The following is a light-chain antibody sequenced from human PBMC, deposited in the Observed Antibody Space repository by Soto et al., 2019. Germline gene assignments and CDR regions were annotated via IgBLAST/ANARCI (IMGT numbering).Light chain of an antibody. Sequence: QSALTQPASVSGSPGQSITISCTGTSSDVSGYKYVSWYQQHPGKAPKLMIYEVSNRPSGISNRFSGSKSGNTASLTISGFQAEDEADYYCSSYTSSNTLLYVFGTGTKVTVL. CDR2: EVS. J-gene: IGLJ1*01. CDR1: SSDVSGYKY. CDR3: SSYTSSNTLLYV. V-gene: IGLV2-14*01.